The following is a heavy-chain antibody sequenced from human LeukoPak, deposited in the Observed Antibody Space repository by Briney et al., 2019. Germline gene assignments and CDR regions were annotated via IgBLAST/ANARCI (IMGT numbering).Heavy chain of an antibody. CDR2: ISSSGSTI. V-gene: IGHV3-11*01. CDR1: GFTFSDYY. Sequence: GGSLRLSCAASGFTFSDYYMSWIRQAPGKGLEWVSYISSSGSTIYYADSVKGRFTISRDNAKNSLYLQMNSLRAEDTAVYYCAKDRYDYVWGSYRLFDYWGQGTLVTVSS. J-gene: IGHJ4*02. CDR3: AKDRYDYVWGSYRLFDY. D-gene: IGHD3-16*02.